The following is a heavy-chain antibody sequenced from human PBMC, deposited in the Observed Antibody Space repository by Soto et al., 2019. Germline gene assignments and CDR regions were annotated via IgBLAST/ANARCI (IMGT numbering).Heavy chain of an antibody. CDR1: GFTFSSHS. D-gene: IGHD2-15*01. CDR2: ISSSRSYI. CDR3: ASGEYCSGGSCRYSFDY. Sequence: VQLVESGGGLVKPGGSLRLSSAASGFTFSSHSMNWVRQAPGKGLEWVLSISSSRSYIYYADSLKGRFTISRDNANNSHYLQMNSLRVGDTAVYYCASGEYCSGGSCRYSFDYWGQGTLVTVSS. V-gene: IGHV3-21*01. J-gene: IGHJ4*02.